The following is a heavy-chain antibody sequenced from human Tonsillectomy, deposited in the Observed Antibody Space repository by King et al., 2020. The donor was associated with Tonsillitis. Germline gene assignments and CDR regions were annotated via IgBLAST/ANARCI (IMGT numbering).Heavy chain of an antibody. CDR2: INPNGGST. Sequence: QLVPSGAEVKMPGTSVEVSCKASGYTFTSYYIHWVRQAPGQGLEWMGIINPNGGSTSYPQKFQGRVTMTRDTSTNTVYMELRSLTSADTAVYFCARDAQHSANGLTYHYYGIDVWGLGTPVTVSS. D-gene: IGHD3/OR15-3a*01. V-gene: IGHV1-46*01. J-gene: IGHJ6*02. CDR1: GYTFTSYY. CDR3: ARDAQHSANGLTYHYYGIDV.